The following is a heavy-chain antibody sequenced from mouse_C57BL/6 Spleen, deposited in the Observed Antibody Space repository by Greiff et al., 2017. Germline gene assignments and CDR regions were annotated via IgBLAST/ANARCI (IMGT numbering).Heavy chain of an antibody. Sequence: EVNVVESGGGLVKPGGSLKLSCAASGFTFSDYGMHWVRQAPEKGLEWVAYISSGSSTIYYADTVKGRFTISRDNAKNTLFLQMTSLRSEDTAMYYCARVLGLYFDYWGQGTTLTVSS. J-gene: IGHJ2*01. CDR3: ARVLGLYFDY. CDR1: GFTFSDYG. CDR2: ISSGSSTI. D-gene: IGHD4-1*01. V-gene: IGHV5-17*01.